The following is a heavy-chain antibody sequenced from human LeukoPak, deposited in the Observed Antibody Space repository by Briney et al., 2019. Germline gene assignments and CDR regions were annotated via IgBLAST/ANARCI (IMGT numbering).Heavy chain of an antibody. CDR2: IYYSGST. Sequence: SESLSLTCTVSGGSISSYYWSWIRQPPGKGLEWIGYIYYSGSTNYNPSLKSRVTISVDTSKNQFSLKLSSVTAADTAVYYCARDHCSSPSCSPDYGGQETLVTVSS. CDR1: GGSISSYY. CDR3: ARDHCSSPSCSPDY. D-gene: IGHD2-2*01. V-gene: IGHV4-59*01. J-gene: IGHJ4*02.